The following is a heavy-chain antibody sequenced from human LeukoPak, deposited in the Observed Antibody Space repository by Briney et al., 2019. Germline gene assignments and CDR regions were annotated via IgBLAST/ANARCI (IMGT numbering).Heavy chain of an antibody. D-gene: IGHD3-10*01. Sequence: GGSLRLSCAASGFTFSSYAMSWVRQAPGQGLEWVSAISVSGGSTYYADSVKGRFTISRDNSKNTLYLQMNSLRAEDTAVYYCATYYYGSGSYYNPFDYWGQGTLVTVSS. J-gene: IGHJ4*02. CDR2: ISVSGGST. V-gene: IGHV3-23*01. CDR1: GFTFSSYA. CDR3: ATYYYGSGSYYNPFDY.